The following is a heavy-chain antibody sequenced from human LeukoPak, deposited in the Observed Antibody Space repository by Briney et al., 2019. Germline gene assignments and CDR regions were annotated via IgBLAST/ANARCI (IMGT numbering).Heavy chain of an antibody. CDR3: ARDGLLAARPIDY. CDR1: GFTFSSYS. Sequence: NPGGSLRLSCAASGFTFSSYSMNWVRQAPGKGLEWVSSISSGNSYIYYAESVKGRFTISRDNTKNSLYLQMNSLRAEDTAVYYCARDGLLAARPIDYWGQGTLVTVSS. CDR2: ISSGNSYI. V-gene: IGHV3-21*01. D-gene: IGHD6-6*01. J-gene: IGHJ4*02.